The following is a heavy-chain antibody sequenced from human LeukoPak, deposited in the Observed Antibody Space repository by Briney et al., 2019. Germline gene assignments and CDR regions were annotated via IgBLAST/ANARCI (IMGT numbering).Heavy chain of an antibody. Sequence: SGTLSLTCAVSGGSISSNNWWSWVRQTPGKGLEWIGEIYHSGSTNYNPSFKSRVIVSVDKSKNQFSLKLNSVTPADTAVYYCARAPTYYDYVWGSWIIGFDYWGQGTLVTVSS. J-gene: IGHJ4*02. D-gene: IGHD3-16*01. CDR2: IYHSGST. V-gene: IGHV4-4*02. CDR1: GGSISSNNW. CDR3: ARAPTYYDYVWGSWIIGFDY.